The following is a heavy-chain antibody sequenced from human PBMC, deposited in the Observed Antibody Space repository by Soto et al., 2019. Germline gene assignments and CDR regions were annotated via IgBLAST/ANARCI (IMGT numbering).Heavy chain of an antibody. Sequence: QLHLVQSGAEVKKPGSSLKVSCKASGGTFSNSGISWVRQAPGQGLEWMGGIIPIFDTTNYAQKLQGRITIIADESTNTVYMELSNLRSADTGVYYCARAPILVSVTLYENYFGSWGQGALVTVSS. CDR3: ARAPILVSVTLYENYFGS. V-gene: IGHV1-69*01. J-gene: IGHJ4*02. D-gene: IGHD2-21*02. CDR1: GGTFSNSG. CDR2: IIPIFDTT.